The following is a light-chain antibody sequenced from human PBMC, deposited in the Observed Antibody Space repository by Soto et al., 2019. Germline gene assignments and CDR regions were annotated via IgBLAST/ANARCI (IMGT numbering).Light chain of an antibody. J-gene: IGKJ1*01. CDR1: QSVRSN. V-gene: IGKV3-15*01. CDR2: GAS. Sequence: EIVMTQSPATLSVSPGERATLSCRASQSVRSNLAWYQQRPGQAPRLLIYGASTRATGILARFSGSGSGTDFTLTISDVQPEDFALYYCHQRQSWPRTFGQGTKVDIK. CDR3: HQRQSWPRT.